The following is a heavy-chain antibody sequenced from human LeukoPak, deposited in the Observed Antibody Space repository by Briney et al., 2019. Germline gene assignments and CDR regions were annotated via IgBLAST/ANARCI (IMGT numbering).Heavy chain of an antibody. CDR2: ISYDGSNK. CDR3: ATGTGYYYDR. V-gene: IGHV3-30-3*01. CDR1: GFTFSSYA. J-gene: IGHJ4*02. Sequence: GGSLRLSCAASGFTFSSYAMHWVRQAPGKGLEWVAVISYDGSNKYYADSVKGRFTISRDNSKNTLYLQMNSLRAEDTAVYYCATGTGYYYDRWGQGTLVTVAS. D-gene: IGHD3-9*01.